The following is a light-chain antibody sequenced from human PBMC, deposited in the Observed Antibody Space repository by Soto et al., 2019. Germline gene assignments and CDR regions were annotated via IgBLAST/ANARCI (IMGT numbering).Light chain of an antibody. CDR2: EVS. CDR1: SSDVGGYNY. Sequence: QSVLTQPASVSGSPGQSITISCTGTSSDVGGYNYVSWYQHHPGKAPKLMIYEVSNRPSGVSNRFSGSKSGNTASLTISGLQAEDEADYYCSSYGDTNNLVFGIGTKVTVL. CDR3: SSYGDTNNLV. V-gene: IGLV2-14*01. J-gene: IGLJ1*01.